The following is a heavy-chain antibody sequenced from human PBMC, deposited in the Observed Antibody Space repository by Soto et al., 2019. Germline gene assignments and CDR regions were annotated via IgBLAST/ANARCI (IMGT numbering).Heavy chain of an antibody. CDR2: ISYDGSNK. Sequence: SLRLSCAASGFTFSSYAMHWVRQAPGKGLEWVAVISYDGSNKYYADSVKGRFTISRDNSKNTLYLQMNSLRAEDTAVYYCASHGDDGFDYWGQGTLVTVSS. CDR1: GFTFSSYA. V-gene: IGHV3-30-3*01. CDR3: ASHGDDGFDY. J-gene: IGHJ4*02.